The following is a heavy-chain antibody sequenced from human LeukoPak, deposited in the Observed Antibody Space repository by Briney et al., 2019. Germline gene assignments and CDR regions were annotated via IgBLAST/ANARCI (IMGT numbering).Heavy chain of an antibody. CDR3: ARRGQEGPAASPYYYYSMDV. CDR1: GYSFTSYW. J-gene: IGHJ6*02. V-gene: IGHV5-51*01. CDR2: IYPGDSDT. Sequence: GESLKISCKGSGYSFTSYWIGWVRQMPGKGLEWMGIIYPGDSDTRCSPSFQGQVTISADKSISTAYLQWSSLRASDTAIYYCARRGQEGPAASPYYYYSMDVWGQGTTVTVSS. D-gene: IGHD2-2*01.